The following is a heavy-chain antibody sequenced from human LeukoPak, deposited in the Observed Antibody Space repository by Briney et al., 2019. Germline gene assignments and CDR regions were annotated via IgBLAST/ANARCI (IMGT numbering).Heavy chain of an antibody. CDR3: AREIALYCSSTSWPNWFDP. J-gene: IGHJ5*02. D-gene: IGHD2-2*01. CDR1: GGSVSSYY. Sequence: SGTLSLTCTVSGGSVSSYYWSWLRQPPGKGLEWIGYIYYSGSTNYNPSLKSRVTISVDTSKNQFSLKLSSVTAADTAVYYCAREIALYCSSTSWPNWFDPWGQGTLVTVSS. CDR2: IYYSGST. V-gene: IGHV4-59*02.